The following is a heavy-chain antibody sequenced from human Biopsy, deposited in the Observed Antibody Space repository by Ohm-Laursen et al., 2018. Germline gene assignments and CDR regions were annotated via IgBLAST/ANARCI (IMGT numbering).Heavy chain of an antibody. CDR1: GKTLSDYQ. J-gene: IGHJ4*02. CDR2: INQDGTT. D-gene: IGHD2-15*01. V-gene: IGHV4-34*08. CDR3: GNEVHGRDY. Sequence: SDTLSLTCAVFGKTLSDYQGSWIRHPPGKGLERIGHINQDGTTNYNPSLKSRVSISAEASKYEFSLRLTPVTSADTAVYLCGNEVHGRDYWGLGAQVTVSS.